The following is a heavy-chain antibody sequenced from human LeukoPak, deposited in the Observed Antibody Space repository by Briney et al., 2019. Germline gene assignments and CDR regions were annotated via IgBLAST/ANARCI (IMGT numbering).Heavy chain of an antibody. J-gene: IGHJ5*02. CDR3: AKAGPLGYCSSTSCDGALGGDNWFDP. V-gene: IGHV3-23*01. CDR2: ISGSGGST. D-gene: IGHD2-2*01. CDR1: GFTFSSYA. Sequence: AGGSLRLSCAASGFTFSSYAMSWVRQAPGKGLEWVSAISGSGGSTYYADSVKGRFTISRDNSKNTLYLQMNSLRAEDTAVYYCAKAGPLGYCSSTSCDGALGGDNWFDPWGQGTLVTVSS.